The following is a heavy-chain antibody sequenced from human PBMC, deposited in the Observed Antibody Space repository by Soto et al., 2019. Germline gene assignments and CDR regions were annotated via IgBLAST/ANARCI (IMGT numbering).Heavy chain of an antibody. J-gene: IGHJ4*02. Sequence: QVQLQQWGAGLLKPSETLSLTCAVYGGPFSGYSWTWIRQSPGKGLEWIGQINHSGSTTYNPSLKSQVTISLATSKNQFSLELSSVTAADTAVYYCARGLFSENYYSGGWYYFDYWGQGTLVTVSS. CDR2: INHSGST. V-gene: IGHV4-34*01. CDR3: ARGLFSENYYSGGWYYFDY. D-gene: IGHD1-26*01. CDR1: GGPFSGYS.